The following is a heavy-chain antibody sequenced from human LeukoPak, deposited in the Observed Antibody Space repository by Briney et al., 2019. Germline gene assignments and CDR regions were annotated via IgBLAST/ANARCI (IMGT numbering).Heavy chain of an antibody. CDR1: GGSFSGYY. CDR2: INHSGST. J-gene: IGHJ4*02. D-gene: IGHD3-22*01. Sequence: KPSETLSLTCAVYGGSFSGYYSSWIRQPPGKGLEWIGEINHSGSTNYNPSLKSRVTISVDTSKNQFSLKLSSVTAADTAVYYCARGPKEHYYDSSGYYDFDYWGQGTLVTVSS. CDR3: ARGPKEHYYDSSGYYDFDY. V-gene: IGHV4-34*01.